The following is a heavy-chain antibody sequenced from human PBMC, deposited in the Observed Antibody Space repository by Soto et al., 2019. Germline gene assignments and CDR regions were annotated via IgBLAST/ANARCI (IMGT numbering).Heavy chain of an antibody. V-gene: IGHV4-39*01. J-gene: IGHJ4*02. D-gene: IGHD3-22*01. CDR3: ASQHYYDSSGYYLVY. Sequence: PSETLSLTCTVSGGSISSNIYYWGCIRQPPGKGLEWIGNIHYSGSTYYDSSLKSRVTISVDTSKNQFSLKLSSVTAADTAVYYCASQHYYDSSGYYLVYWGQGTRVTVSS. CDR2: IHYSGST. CDR1: GGSISSNIYY.